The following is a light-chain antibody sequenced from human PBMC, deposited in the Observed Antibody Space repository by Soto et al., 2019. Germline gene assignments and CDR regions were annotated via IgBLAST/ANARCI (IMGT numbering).Light chain of an antibody. CDR3: HHYGDSTLVT. V-gene: IGKV3-20*01. CDR2: GAS. Sequence: PGEGDTLSCRASETISSSHLAWFQHKPGQAPRLLIYGASNRATGIPLRFTGSGSGTHFTLTISSLEPGDFAVYFCHHYGDSTLVTFGQGTRLDIK. CDR1: ETISSSH. J-gene: IGKJ5*01.